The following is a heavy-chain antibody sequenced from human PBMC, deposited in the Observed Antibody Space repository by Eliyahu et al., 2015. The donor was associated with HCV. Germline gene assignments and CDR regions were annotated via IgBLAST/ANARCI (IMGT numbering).Heavy chain of an antibody. D-gene: IGHD2-2*01. CDR2: IYYSGST. Sequence: QVQLQESGPGLVKPSQTLSLTCTVSGGSXSSGDYYWXWIRQPPGKGLEWIGYIYYSGSTYYNPSLKSRVTISVDTSKNQFSLKLSSVTAADTAVYYCARVQYQLLLPTFFDYWGQGTLVTVSS. CDR3: ARVQYQLLLPTFFDY. V-gene: IGHV4-30-4*01. J-gene: IGHJ4*02. CDR1: GGSXSSGDYY.